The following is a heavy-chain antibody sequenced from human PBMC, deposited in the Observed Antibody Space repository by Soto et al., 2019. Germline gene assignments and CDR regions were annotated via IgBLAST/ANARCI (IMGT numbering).Heavy chain of an antibody. Sequence: SETRSLTCTVSGGSISGYYWSWIRQPPGKGLEWIGYIYYSGSTNYNPSLKSRVTISIDTSKNQFSLKLSSVTAADTAVYYCARTYYDFWSGYWRWFDPWGQGTLVTVS. CDR1: GGSISGYY. CDR2: IYYSGST. CDR3: ARTYYDFWSGYWRWFDP. J-gene: IGHJ5*02. D-gene: IGHD3-3*01. V-gene: IGHV4-59*01.